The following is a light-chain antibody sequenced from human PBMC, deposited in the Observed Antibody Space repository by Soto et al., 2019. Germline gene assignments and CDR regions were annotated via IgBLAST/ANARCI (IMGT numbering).Light chain of an antibody. CDR2: GAS. J-gene: IGKJ1*01. CDR3: QQDGSSPGT. CDR1: QSVSSSY. Sequence: EIVLTQSPGTLSLSPGERATLSCRASQSVSSSYLAWYQQKPGQAPRLLNYGASSRATGIQDRFSGSGSGTDFTLTISRLEPEDFAVYYCQQDGSSPGTFGQGTKVEFK. V-gene: IGKV3-20*01.